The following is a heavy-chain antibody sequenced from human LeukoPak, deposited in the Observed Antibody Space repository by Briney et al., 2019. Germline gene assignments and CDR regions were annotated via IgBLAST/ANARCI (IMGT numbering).Heavy chain of an antibody. CDR2: IYYSGST. J-gene: IGHJ4*02. CDR3: ARGRSIAARTAFDY. Sequence: SETLSLTCTVSGGSISSYYWSWIRQPPGKGLEWIRYIYYSGSTNYNPSLKSRVTISVDTSKNQFSLKLSSVTAADTAVYYCARGRSIAARTAFDYWGQGTLVTVSS. CDR1: GGSISSYY. V-gene: IGHV4-59*01. D-gene: IGHD6-6*01.